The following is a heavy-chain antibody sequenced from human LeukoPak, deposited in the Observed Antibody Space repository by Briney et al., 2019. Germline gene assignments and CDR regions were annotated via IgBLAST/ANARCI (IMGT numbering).Heavy chain of an antibody. D-gene: IGHD5-24*01. CDR1: GGSISSYY. CDR2: IYTSGST. Sequence: KPSETLSLTCTVSGGSISSYYWSWIRQPAGKGLEWIGRIYTSGSTNYNPSLKSRVTMSVDTSKNQFSLKLSSVTAADTAVYYCARTMAAPDENWFDPWGQGTLVTVSS. J-gene: IGHJ5*02. CDR3: ARTMAAPDENWFDP. V-gene: IGHV4-4*07.